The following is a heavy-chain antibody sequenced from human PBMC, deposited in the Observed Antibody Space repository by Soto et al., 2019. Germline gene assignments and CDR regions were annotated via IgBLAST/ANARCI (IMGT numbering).Heavy chain of an antibody. Sequence: EVQLLESGGGSVQPGGSLRLSCAASGFTFSTYDMSWVRQTPWKGLEWVSTINGRGRNADYADSVKGRSTISRDNSKNMLYLQMNSLIADDTAVYYCAYRTGFDYWGQGVLVTVSS. CDR1: GFTFSTYD. J-gene: IGHJ4*02. V-gene: IGHV3-23*01. CDR3: AYRTGFDY. CDR2: INGRGRNA.